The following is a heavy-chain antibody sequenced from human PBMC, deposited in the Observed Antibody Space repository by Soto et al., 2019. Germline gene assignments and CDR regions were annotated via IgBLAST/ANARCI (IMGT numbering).Heavy chain of an antibody. Sequence: HPGGSLRLSCAVSGFTFSDYAMTWFRQAPGKGLEWVATISFGGGNTYHADSVEGRFTISRDNSKNTLFLQMYSLRAEDTVTYFYAKDVHGNGGSCYLYYLDYWGQGT. CDR3: AKDVHGNGGSCYLYYLDY. D-gene: IGHD2-8*01. CDR2: ISFGGGNT. CDR1: GFTFSDYA. J-gene: IGHJ4*02. V-gene: IGHV3-23*01.